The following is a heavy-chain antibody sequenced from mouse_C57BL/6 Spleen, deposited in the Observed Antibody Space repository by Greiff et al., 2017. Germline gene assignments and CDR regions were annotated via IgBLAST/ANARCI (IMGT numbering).Heavy chain of an antibody. Sequence: DVHLVESEGGLVQPGSSMKLSCTASGFTFSDYYMAWVRQVPEKGLEWVANINYDGSSTYYLDSLKSRFIISRDNAKNILYLQMSSLKSEDTATYYCARDTYYSNYWYFDVWGTGTTVTVSS. D-gene: IGHD2-5*01. CDR3: ARDTYYSNYWYFDV. CDR1: GFTFSDYY. J-gene: IGHJ1*03. CDR2: INYDGSST. V-gene: IGHV5-16*01.